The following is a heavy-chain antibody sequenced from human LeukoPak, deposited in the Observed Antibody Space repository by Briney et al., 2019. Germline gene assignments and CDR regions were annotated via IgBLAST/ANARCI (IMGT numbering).Heavy chain of an antibody. CDR1: GFTFSSYG. D-gene: IGHD6-13*01. CDR3: ARDTAAVPQGYFQH. CDR2: IWYDGSNK. J-gene: IGHJ1*01. V-gene: IGHV3-30*19. Sequence: GGSLRLSCAASGFTFSSYGMHWVRQAPGKGLEWVAVIWYDGSNKYYADSVKGRFTISRDNSKNTLYLQMNSLRAEDTAVYYCARDTAAVPQGYFQHWGQGTLVTVSS.